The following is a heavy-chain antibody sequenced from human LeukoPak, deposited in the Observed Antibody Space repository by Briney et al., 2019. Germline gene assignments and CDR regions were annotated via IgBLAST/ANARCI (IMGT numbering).Heavy chain of an antibody. D-gene: IGHD2-2*01. V-gene: IGHV3-53*01. CDR3: ARDIPSYCSSTSCYAGGGYYGMDV. Sequence: GGSLRLSCAASGFTVSSNYMSWVRQAPGKGLEWVSVIYSGGSTYYADSVKGRFTISRDNSKNALYLQMNSLRAEDTAVYYCARDIPSYCSSTSCYAGGGYYGMDVWGQGTTVTVSS. J-gene: IGHJ6*02. CDR1: GFTVSSNY. CDR2: IYSGGST.